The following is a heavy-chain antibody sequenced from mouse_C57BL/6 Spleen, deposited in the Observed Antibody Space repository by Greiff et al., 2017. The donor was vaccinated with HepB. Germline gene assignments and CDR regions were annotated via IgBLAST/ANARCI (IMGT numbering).Heavy chain of an antibody. Sequence: QVQLQQPGAELVRPGPSVKLSCKASGYTFTSYWMHWVKQRPGQGLEWFGVIDPSDSYTNSNQKFKGKATLTVDTSSSTAYMQLSSLTYEDSAVYYCSRRVSTMVPYYAMDYWGQGTSVTVSS. CDR3: SRRVSTMVPYYAMDY. CDR2: IDPSDSYT. D-gene: IGHD2-1*01. J-gene: IGHJ4*01. V-gene: IGHV1-59*01. CDR1: GYTFTSYW.